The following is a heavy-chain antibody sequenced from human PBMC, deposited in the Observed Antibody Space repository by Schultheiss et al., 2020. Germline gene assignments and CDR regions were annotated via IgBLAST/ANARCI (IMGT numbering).Heavy chain of an antibody. CDR1: GGSISSSNW. D-gene: IGHD3-3*01. CDR3: ARTSGVARDDAFDI. J-gene: IGHJ3*02. CDR2: IYHSGST. V-gene: IGHV4-4*02. Sequence: SETLSLTCAVSGGSISSSNWWSWVRQPPGKGLEWIGEIYHSGSTNYNPSLKSRVTISVDTSKNQFSLKLSSVTAADTAVYYCARTSGVARDDAFDIWGQGTMVTVSS.